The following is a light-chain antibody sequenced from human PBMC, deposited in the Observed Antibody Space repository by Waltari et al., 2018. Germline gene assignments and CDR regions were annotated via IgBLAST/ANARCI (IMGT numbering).Light chain of an antibody. Sequence: EIVLTQPPATLSLSPGETATLSCRASQSVGTHLAWYQQKPGQAPRLLIYDASNRATGIPDRFRGSGSGTDFTLTISSLETADFAIYYCQQRSSWTPHTFGQGARLEIK. CDR3: QQRSSWTPHT. CDR2: DAS. CDR1: QSVGTH. V-gene: IGKV3-11*01. J-gene: IGKJ2*01.